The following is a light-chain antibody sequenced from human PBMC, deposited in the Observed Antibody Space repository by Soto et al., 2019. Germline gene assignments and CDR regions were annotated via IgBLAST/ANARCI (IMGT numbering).Light chain of an antibody. J-gene: IGLJ2*01. CDR2: DVS. V-gene: IGLV2-14*03. Sequence: QLVLTQPASVSGSPGQSITISCTGTSSDIGGYIYVSWYQHHPGKAPKLLIYDVSNRPSGVSNRFSGSKSGNTASLTISGLQVEDEADYFCSTYTSSRTRFGGGTKVTVL. CDR1: SSDIGGYIY. CDR3: STYTSSRTR.